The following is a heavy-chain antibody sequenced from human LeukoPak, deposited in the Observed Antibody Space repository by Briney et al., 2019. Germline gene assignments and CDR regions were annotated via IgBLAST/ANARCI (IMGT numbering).Heavy chain of an antibody. Sequence: GGSLRLSCAASGFTFSSYSFSWVRQAPGKGLEWFASITSTSTYIYYAASVQGRFAVSRDNAKNSLYLQMNSLRAEDTAVFYCVRRGPNNSGLDYWGQGTLVTVSS. CDR1: GFTFSSYS. D-gene: IGHD5-12*01. J-gene: IGHJ4*02. V-gene: IGHV3-21*01. CDR3: VRRGPNNSGLDY. CDR2: ITSTSTYI.